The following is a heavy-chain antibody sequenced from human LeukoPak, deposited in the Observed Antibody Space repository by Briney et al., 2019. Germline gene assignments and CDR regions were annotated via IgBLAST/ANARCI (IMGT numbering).Heavy chain of an antibody. V-gene: IGHV3-30*18. J-gene: IGHJ4*02. CDR1: GFTFSSYG. Sequence: PGGSLRLSCAASGFTFSSYGMHWVRQAPGKGLEWVAVISYDGSNKYYADSVKGRFTISRDNSKNTLYLQMNSLRAEDTAVYYRAKLPYNKGNGVYYWGQGTLVTVSS. CDR3: AKLPYNKGNGVYY. D-gene: IGHD3-10*01. CDR2: ISYDGSNK.